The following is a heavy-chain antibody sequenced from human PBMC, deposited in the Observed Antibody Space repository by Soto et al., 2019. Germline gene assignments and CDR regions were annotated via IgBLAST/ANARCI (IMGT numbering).Heavy chain of an antibody. D-gene: IGHD3-3*01. CDR2: IIPIFGTA. J-gene: IGHJ6*02. CDR3: ARGAVLRFLEWLPGPFYYYYGMDV. Sequence: SVKVSCKASGGTFSSYAISWVRQAPGQGLEWMGGIIPIFGTANYAQKFQGRVTITADKSTSTAYMELSSLRSEDTAVYYCARGAVLRFLEWLPGPFYYYYGMDVWGQGTTVPVSS. CDR1: GGTFSSYA. V-gene: IGHV1-69*06.